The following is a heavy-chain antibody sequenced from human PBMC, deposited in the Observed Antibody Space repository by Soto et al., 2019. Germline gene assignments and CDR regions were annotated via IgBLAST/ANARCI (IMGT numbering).Heavy chain of an antibody. Sequence: GGSLRLSCAASGFTFSSYSMNWVRQAPGKGLEWVSSISSSSSYIYYADSVKGRFTISRDNAKNSLYLQMNSLRAEDTAVYYCASLPEITIFGVVTTGCEYWGKVTLVTVS. V-gene: IGHV3-21*01. D-gene: IGHD3-3*01. CDR3: ASLPEITIFGVVTTGCEY. CDR1: GFTFSSYS. CDR2: ISSSSSYI. J-gene: IGHJ4*02.